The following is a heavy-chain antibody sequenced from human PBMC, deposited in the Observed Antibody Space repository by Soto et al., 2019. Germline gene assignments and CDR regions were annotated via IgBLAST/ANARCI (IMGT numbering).Heavy chain of an antibody. CDR3: ARDHRGAYGSGSHYYYGMDV. J-gene: IGHJ6*02. D-gene: IGHD3-10*01. CDR1: DYTFTSYG. Sequence: ASVKVSCKASDYTFTSYGISWVRRAPGQGLEWMGWISAYNGNTNYAQKFQGRVTITADESTSTAYMELSSLRSEDTAVYYCARDHRGAYGSGSHYYYGMDVWGQGTTVTVSS. V-gene: IGHV1-18*04. CDR2: ISAYNGNT.